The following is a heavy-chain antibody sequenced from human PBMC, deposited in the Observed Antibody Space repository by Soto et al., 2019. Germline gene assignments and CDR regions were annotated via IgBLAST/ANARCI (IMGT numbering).Heavy chain of an antibody. V-gene: IGHV3-74*01. CDR1: GFTFSSYW. CDR2: INSDGNST. CDR3: ARDMDTAWWFDY. D-gene: IGHD5-18*01. J-gene: IGHJ4*01. Sequence: PGGSLRLSCAASGFTFSSYWMHWVRQAPGKGLLWVSRINSDGNSTSYADSVKGRFTISRDNAKNTLYLQMNSLRVEDIGVYYCARDMDTAWWFDYWGQGTLVTVSS.